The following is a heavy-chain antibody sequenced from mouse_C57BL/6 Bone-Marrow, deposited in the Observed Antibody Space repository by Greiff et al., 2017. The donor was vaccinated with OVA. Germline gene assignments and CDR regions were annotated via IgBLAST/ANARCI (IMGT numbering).Heavy chain of an antibody. V-gene: IGHV1-72*01. D-gene: IGHD4-1*01. CDR2: IDPNSGGT. CDR3: ARGVGRRKNYAMDY. CDR1: GYTFTSYW. J-gene: IGHJ4*01. Sequence: VQLQQPGAELVKPGASVKLCCKASGYTFTSYWMHWVKQRPGRGLEWIGRIDPNSGGTKYNEKFKSKATLTVDKPSSTAYMQLSSLTSEDSAVYYGARGVGRRKNYAMDYWGQGTSVTVSS.